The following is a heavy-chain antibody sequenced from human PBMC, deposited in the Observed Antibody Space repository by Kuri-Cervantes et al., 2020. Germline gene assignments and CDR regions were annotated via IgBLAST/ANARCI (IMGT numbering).Heavy chain of an antibody. V-gene: IGHV4-34*01. J-gene: IGHJ3*02. CDR2: INHSGST. CDR1: GGSFSGYY. CDR3: ARVLDWLDAFDI. D-gene: IGHD3/OR15-3a*01. Sequence: GSLRLSCAVYGGSFSGYYWSWIRQPPGKGLEWIGEINHSGSTNYNPPLKSRVTISVDTSKNQFSLKLSSVTAADTAVYYCARVLDWLDAFDIWGQGTMVTVSS.